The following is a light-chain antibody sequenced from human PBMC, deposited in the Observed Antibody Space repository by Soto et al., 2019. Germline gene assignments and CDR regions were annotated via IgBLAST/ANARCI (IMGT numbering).Light chain of an antibody. J-gene: IGKJ1*01. V-gene: IGKV1-5*01. CDR2: DAS. CDR3: QRYETFSGT. CDR1: QSVSGW. Sequence: DIEWRSCRSTLSSSAGDTVTVTCRASQSVSGWLAWYQQKPGEAPKILIYDASALPRGVPSRFSGSGSGTKFTLTIASLQPDDLPTNYRQRYETFSGTLGPCTKVEI.